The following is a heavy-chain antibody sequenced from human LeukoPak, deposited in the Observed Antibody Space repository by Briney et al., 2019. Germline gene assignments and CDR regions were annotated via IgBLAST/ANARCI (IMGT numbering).Heavy chain of an antibody. CDR2: ISAYNGNT. CDR1: GYTFTSYG. J-gene: IGHJ3*02. V-gene: IGHV1-18*01. Sequence: ASVKVSCKASGYTFTSYGISWVRQASGQGLEWMGWISAYNGNTNYAQKLQGRVTMTTDTSTSTAYMELRSLRSEDTAVYYCARDRTTVTTPQDAFDIWGQGTMVTVSS. CDR3: ARDRTTVTTPQDAFDI. D-gene: IGHD4-11*01.